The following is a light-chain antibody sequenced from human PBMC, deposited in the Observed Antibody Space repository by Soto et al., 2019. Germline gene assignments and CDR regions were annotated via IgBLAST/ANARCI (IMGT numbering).Light chain of an antibody. V-gene: IGKV3-11*01. CDR1: QSVSSY. J-gene: IGKJ5*01. CDR3: QQRSNWPCIT. CDR2: DAS. Sequence: EIVLTQSPATLSLSPGERATLSCRASQSVSSYLAWYQQKPGQAPRLLIYDASNRATGIPARFSGSGSGTDFTLTISSLEPEDFAVYYCQQRSNWPCITFGQGTRLEI.